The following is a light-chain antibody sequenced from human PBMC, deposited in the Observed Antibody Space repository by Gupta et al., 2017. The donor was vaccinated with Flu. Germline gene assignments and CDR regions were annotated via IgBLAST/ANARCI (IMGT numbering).Light chain of an antibody. Sequence: SMNIAHNGTTCVVGCYNMVCWYQMHPGKPNKLLVYDVSNSSAEVSNRFSASKSGNTASLTISARVEEDAADYYCGSYTSSSLVFFGGGTKRTVL. CDR1: TCVVGCYNM. V-gene: IGLV2-14*04. CDR2: DVS. CDR3: GSYTSSSLVF. J-gene: IGLJ2*01.